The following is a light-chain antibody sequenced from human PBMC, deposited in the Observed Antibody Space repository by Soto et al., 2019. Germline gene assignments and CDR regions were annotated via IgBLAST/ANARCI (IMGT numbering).Light chain of an antibody. J-gene: IGKJ2*02. CDR3: QQYNNWPPCT. Sequence: EIVMTQSPATLSVSPGERATLSCRASQSVSTNLAWYQQKPGQAPRLLLHGASTRATGIPARFTGSGSGTEFTLTISSLQSEDFAVYYCQQYNNWPPCTFGQGTKVDIK. V-gene: IGKV3-15*01. CDR2: GAS. CDR1: QSVSTN.